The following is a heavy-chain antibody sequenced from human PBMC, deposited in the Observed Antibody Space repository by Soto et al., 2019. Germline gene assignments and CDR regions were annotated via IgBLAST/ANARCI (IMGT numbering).Heavy chain of an antibody. V-gene: IGHV1-18*01. CDR3: ARDRRTNGNDLGEYLDY. D-gene: IGHD2-8*01. CDR2: ISAYNGNT. J-gene: IGHJ4*01. CDR1: GYTFTSYG. Sequence: QVQLVQSGAEVKKPGASVKVSCKASGYTFTSYGISWERQAPGQGLERMGWISAYNGNTNYAQKLQGRVTTTTDTSPSTDYVDMRSLSSADTSVYYCARDRRTNGNDLGEYLDYCGHGPLVTVS.